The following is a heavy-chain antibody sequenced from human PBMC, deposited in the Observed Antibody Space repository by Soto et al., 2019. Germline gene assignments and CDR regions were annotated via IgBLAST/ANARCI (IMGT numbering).Heavy chain of an antibody. CDR3: ARSGTVTPFDAFDI. J-gene: IGHJ3*02. V-gene: IGHV3-7*01. Sequence: GGSLRLSCAASGFTFSSYWMSWVRQAPGKGLEWVANIKQDGSEKYYVDSVKGRFTISRDNAKNSLYLQMNSLRAEDMVVYYCARSGTVTPFDAFDIWGQGTMVTVSS. CDR2: IKQDGSEK. CDR1: GFTFSSYW. D-gene: IGHD4-17*01.